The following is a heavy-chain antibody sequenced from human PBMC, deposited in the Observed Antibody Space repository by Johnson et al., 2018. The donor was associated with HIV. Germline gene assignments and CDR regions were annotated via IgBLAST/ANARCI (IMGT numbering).Heavy chain of an antibody. CDR3: AKDADRFLEWVEAFDI. CDR1: GFTFGTYW. J-gene: IGHJ3*02. Sequence: VQLVESGGGLVQPGESLRLSCVVSGFTFGTYWMTWVRQAPGNGLAWVATINLAGSKGHYGDSVKGRFTISRDNSKNTLYLQMNSLRAEDTAVYYCAKDADRFLEWVEAFDIWGPGTMVTVSS. V-gene: IGHV3-7*01. D-gene: IGHD3-3*01. CDR2: INLAGSKG.